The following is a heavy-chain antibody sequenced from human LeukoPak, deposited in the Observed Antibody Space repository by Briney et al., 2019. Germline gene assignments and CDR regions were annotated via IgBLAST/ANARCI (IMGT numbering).Heavy chain of an antibody. D-gene: IGHD3-9*01. CDR1: GDSINNNY. CDR3: ARGPGYDILTGSKTPLDY. CDR2: IYSTGNT. Sequence: SETLSLTCSVSGDSINNNYWSWIRQPAGKGLEWIGRIYSTGNTNYNPSLKSRVTMSVDTSKNQFSLKLSSVTAADTAVYYCARGPGYDILTGSKTPLDYWGQGTLVTVSS. V-gene: IGHV4-4*07. J-gene: IGHJ4*02.